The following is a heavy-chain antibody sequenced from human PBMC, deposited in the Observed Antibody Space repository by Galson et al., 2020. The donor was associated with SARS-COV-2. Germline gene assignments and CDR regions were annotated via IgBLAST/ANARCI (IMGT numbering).Heavy chain of an antibody. CDR2: INPNSGGT. CDR3: ARDRISAPDDFDY. J-gene: IGHJ4*02. D-gene: IGHD6-13*01. V-gene: IGHV1-2*02. CDR1: GYTFSDYY. Sequence: ASVKVSCKASGYTFSDYYLHWVRQAPGQGLEWMGWINPNSGGTHYAQRFQGRVTMTGDTSISTAYMELKNLRSDDTDVYYFARDRISAPDDFDYWGQGTLVSVSS.